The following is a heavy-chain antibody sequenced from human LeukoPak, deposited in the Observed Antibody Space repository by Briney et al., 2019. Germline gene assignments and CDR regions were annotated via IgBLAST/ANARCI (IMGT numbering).Heavy chain of an antibody. CDR3: ARAQEGCSRASCYLEP. Sequence: SETLSLTCAISGASISSTNWWIWVRQPPGKGLEWIGVMHHSGRTNYNPSLKSRITISVDKSKNQVFLRLNSVAAADTALYYCARAQEGCSRASCYLEPWGQGTLVTVSS. CDR2: MHHSGRT. J-gene: IGHJ5*02. V-gene: IGHV4-4*02. D-gene: IGHD2-2*01. CDR1: GASISSTNW.